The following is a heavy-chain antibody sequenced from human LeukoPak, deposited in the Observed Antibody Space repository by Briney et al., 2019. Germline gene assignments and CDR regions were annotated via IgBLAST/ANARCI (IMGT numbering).Heavy chain of an antibody. CDR1: GFTVSTNY. CDR3: ARGPPQSLDY. Sequence: GGSLRLSCAASGFTVSTNYMSWVRQAPGKGLEWVSVIHSGGSTYYADSVKGRFTISSDNSKNTLYLQMDSLRAEDTAVYYCARGPPQSLDYWGQGTLVTVSS. V-gene: IGHV3-53*01. CDR2: IHSGGST. J-gene: IGHJ4*02.